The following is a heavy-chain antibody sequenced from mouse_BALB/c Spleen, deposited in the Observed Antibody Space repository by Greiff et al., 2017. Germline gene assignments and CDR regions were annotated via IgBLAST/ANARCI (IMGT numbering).Heavy chain of an antibody. Sequence: QVQLQQSGAELVRPGVSVKISCKGSGYTFTDYAMHWVKQSPAKSLEWIGVISTYYGDASYNQKFKGKATMTVDKSSSTAYMELARLTSEDSAIYYCARRGNYDAMDYWGQGTSVTVSS. V-gene: IGHV1S137*01. J-gene: IGHJ4*01. D-gene: IGHD2-1*01. CDR2: ISTYYGDA. CDR3: ARRGNYDAMDY. CDR1: GYTFTDYA.